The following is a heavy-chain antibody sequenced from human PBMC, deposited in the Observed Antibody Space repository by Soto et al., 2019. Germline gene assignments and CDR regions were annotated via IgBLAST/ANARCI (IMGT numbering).Heavy chain of an antibody. J-gene: IGHJ5*02. CDR3: ARERGGSYSCDS. Sequence: QVQLVQSGAEVKKPGSSVKVSCKASGGVFRNYAINWVRQAPGQGLEWMGGIIPVFGTADYPQKFQARVTYTADQSKTQAYKELTRLKTEVPAVYFCARERGGSYSCDSWGQGTLVTVAS. D-gene: IGHD1-26*01. CDR1: GGVFRNYA. CDR2: IIPVFGTA. V-gene: IGHV1-69*01.